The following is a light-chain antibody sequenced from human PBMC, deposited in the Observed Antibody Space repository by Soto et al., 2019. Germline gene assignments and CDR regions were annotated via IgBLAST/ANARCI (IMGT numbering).Light chain of an antibody. CDR1: QSVDRTY. Sequence: IVLTQSPGTLSLSPGKRATLSCRASQSVDRTYFGWHQQKPGQPPRLLIYGASSRATGIPDRFSASGSGTDFTLTITRLEPEDFAVYYCQQYGASVTFGGGTKVEIK. V-gene: IGKV3-20*01. CDR3: QQYGASVT. J-gene: IGKJ4*01. CDR2: GAS.